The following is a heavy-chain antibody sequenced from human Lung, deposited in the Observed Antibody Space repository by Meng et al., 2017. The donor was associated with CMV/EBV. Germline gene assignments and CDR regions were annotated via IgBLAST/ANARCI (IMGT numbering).Heavy chain of an antibody. CDR3: ARGKQDAWELLAY. Sequence: QLWVSGPGLVTPSGLLSLSCGVSGGSISSNNRWTWVRQPPGKGLEWIGAIDDSGSTNYNPSLTSRISISLDKSKNHFSLKVNSVTAADTAVYYCARGKQDAWELLAYWGQGALVTVSS. CDR1: GGSISSNNR. J-gene: IGHJ4*02. D-gene: IGHD1-26*01. CDR2: IDDSGST. V-gene: IGHV4-4*02.